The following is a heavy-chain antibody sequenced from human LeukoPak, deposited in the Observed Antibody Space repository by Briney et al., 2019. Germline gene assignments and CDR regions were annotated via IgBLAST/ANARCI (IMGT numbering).Heavy chain of an antibody. V-gene: IGHV3-48*03. Sequence: GSLRLSCAASGFTFSSYEMNWVRQAPGKGLEWVSYISSSGSTIYYADSVKGRFTISRDNAKNSLYLQMNSLRAEDTAVYYCARVRSYGLDYWGQGTLVTVSS. CDR1: GFTFSSYE. CDR2: ISSSGSTI. CDR3: ARVRSYGLDY. D-gene: IGHD5-18*01. J-gene: IGHJ4*02.